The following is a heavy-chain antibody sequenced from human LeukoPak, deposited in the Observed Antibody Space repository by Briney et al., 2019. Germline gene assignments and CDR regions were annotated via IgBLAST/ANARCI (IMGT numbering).Heavy chain of an antibody. CDR2: IYYSGST. CDR1: GGSISSYY. CDR3: ARDYGGPFDY. D-gene: IGHD4-23*01. V-gene: IGHV4-59*01. Sequence: PSETLSLTCSVSGGSISSYYWSWIRQPPGKGLEWIGYIYYSGSTNYNPSLKSRVTISVDTSKNQFSLKLSSVTAADTAVYYCARDYGGPFDYWGQGTLVIVSS. J-gene: IGHJ4*02.